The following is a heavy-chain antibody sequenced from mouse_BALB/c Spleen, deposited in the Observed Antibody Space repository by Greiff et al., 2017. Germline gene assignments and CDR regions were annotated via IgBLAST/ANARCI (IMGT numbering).Heavy chain of an antibody. J-gene: IGHJ2*01. V-gene: IGHV1-54*01. CDR1: GYAFTNYL. Sequence: VKLQQSGAELVRPGTSVKVSCKASGYAFTNYLIEWVKQRPGQGLEWIGVINPGSGGTNYNEKFKGKATLTADKSSSTAYMQLSSLTSDDSAVYFCARSPYYGSRGDYWGQGTTLTVSS. D-gene: IGHD1-1*01. CDR2: INPGSGGT. CDR3: ARSPYYGSRGDY.